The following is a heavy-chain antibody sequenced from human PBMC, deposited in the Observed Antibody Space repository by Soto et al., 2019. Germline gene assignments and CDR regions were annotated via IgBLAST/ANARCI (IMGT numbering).Heavy chain of an antibody. CDR3: ARSVLPAALHNWYHP. D-gene: IGHD2-2*01. CDR2: IIPIFGTT. J-gene: IGHJ5*02. CDR1: GGTFSGHS. V-gene: IGHV1-69*13. Sequence: SVKVSCMASGGTFSGHSISWVRQAPGQGLEWMGGIIPIFGTTNYAQKFQGRVTITADEFTSTAYMELSSLTSDDTAVYYCARSVLPAALHNWYHPWGQGTLVTVSS.